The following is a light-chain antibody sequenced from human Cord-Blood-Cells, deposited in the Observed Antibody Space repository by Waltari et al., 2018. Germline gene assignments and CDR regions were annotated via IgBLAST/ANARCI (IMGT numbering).Light chain of an antibody. CDR1: QSVSSSY. J-gene: IGKJ3*01. CDR2: GAS. CDR3: QQYGSSPLFT. V-gene: IGKV3-20*01. Sequence: EIVLTQSPGTPPLSPGERATLSCRASQSVSSSYLAWYQQKPGQAPRLLIYGASSRATGIPDRFSGSGSGTDFTLTISRLEPEDFAVYYCQQYGSSPLFTFGPGTKVDIK.